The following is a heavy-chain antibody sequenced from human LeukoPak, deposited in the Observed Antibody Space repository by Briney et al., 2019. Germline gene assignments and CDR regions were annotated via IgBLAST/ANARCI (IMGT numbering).Heavy chain of an antibody. V-gene: IGHV4-59*08. Sequence: PSVTLSLTCTVSGGSISSYYWSWIRQPPGKGLEWIGYIYYSGSTNYNPSLKSRVTISVDTSKNQFSLKLSSVTAADTAVYYCASLGIAAAGSYYYGMDVWGQGTTVTVSS. J-gene: IGHJ6*02. D-gene: IGHD6-13*01. CDR3: ASLGIAAAGSYYYGMDV. CDR1: GGSISSYY. CDR2: IYYSGST.